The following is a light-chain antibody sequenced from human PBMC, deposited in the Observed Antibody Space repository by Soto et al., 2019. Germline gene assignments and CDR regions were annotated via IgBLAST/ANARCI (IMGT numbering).Light chain of an antibody. CDR3: QSYDSSLSGSEV. Sequence: QSVLTQPPSVSGAPGQRVTISCTGSSSNIGAGYDVHWYQQLPGTAPKLLMYGNGNRPSGVPDRFSGSKSGTSASLAITGLQAEDEADYYCQSYDSSLSGSEVFGTGTKVTVL. J-gene: IGLJ1*01. CDR2: GNG. CDR1: SSNIGAGYD. V-gene: IGLV1-40*01.